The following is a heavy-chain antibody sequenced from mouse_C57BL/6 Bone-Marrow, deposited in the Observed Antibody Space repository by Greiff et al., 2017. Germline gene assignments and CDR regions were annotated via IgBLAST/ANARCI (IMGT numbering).Heavy chain of an antibody. J-gene: IGHJ2*01. D-gene: IGHD2-3*01. CDR2: INPGSGGT. CDR3: ARWSYDYFDY. V-gene: IGHV1-54*01. CDR1: GYAFTNYL. Sequence: VQVVESGAELVRPGTSVKVSCKASGYAFTNYLIEWVKQRPGQGLEWIGVINPGSGGTNYNEKFKGKATLTADKSSSTAYMQLSSLTSEDSAVYFCARWSYDYFDYWGQGTTLTVSS.